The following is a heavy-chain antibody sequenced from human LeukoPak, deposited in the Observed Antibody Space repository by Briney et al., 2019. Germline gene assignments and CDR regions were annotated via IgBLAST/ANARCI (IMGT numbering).Heavy chain of an antibody. D-gene: IGHD6-13*01. V-gene: IGHV5-51*01. CDR2: IYPGDSDT. J-gene: IGHJ4*02. CDR1: GSSFTNFW. CDR3: ARPGYSSPLDY. Sequence: GESLKISCKGSGSSFTNFWIGRVGQMPGKGLEWMGIIYPGDSDTRYSPSFQGQVTISADKSISTAYLQWSSLKASDTAMYYCARPGYSSPLDYWGQGTLVTVSS.